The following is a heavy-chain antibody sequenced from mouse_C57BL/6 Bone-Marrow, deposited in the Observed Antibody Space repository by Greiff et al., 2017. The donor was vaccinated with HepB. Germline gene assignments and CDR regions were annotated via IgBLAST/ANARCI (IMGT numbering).Heavy chain of an antibody. V-gene: IGHV2-9*01. D-gene: IGHD4-1*01. J-gene: IGHJ1*03. Sequence: VQLKESGPGLVAPSQSLSITCTVSGFSLTSYGVDWVRQPPGKGLEWLGVIWGGGSTNYNSALMSRLSISKDNSKSQVFLKMNSLQTDDTAMYYCAKEGLELGRGGDWYFDVWGTGTTVTVSS. CDR2: IWGGGST. CDR1: GFSLTSYG. CDR3: AKEGLELGRGGDWYFDV.